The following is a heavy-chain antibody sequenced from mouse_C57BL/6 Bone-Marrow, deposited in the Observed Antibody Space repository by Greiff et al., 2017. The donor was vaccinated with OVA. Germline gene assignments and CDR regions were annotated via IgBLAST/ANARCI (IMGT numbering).Heavy chain of an antibody. CDR1: GYTFTSYG. Sequence: VQLQQSGAELARPGASVKLSCKASGYTFTSYGISWVKQRTGQGLEWIGEIYPRSGNTYYIEKFKGKATLTADKSSSTAYMELRSLTSEDSAVYFCARSVITTVAPFAYWGQGTLVTVSA. V-gene: IGHV1-81*01. J-gene: IGHJ3*01. D-gene: IGHD1-1*01. CDR3: ARSVITTVAPFAY. CDR2: IYPRSGNT.